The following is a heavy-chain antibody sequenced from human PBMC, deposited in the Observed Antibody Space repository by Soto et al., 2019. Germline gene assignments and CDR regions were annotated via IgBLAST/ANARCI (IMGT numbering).Heavy chain of an antibody. J-gene: IGHJ6*02. CDR2: ISSSSSYI. D-gene: IGHD3-9*01. Sequence: SGGSLRLSCAASGVTFSSYSMNWGRQAPGKGLEWVSSISSSSSYIYYADSVKGRFTISRDNAKNSLYLQMNSLRAEDTAVYYCARDVGKKYYDILTGYPNYYHYGMDVWGQGTTVTVSS. V-gene: IGHV3-21*01. CDR3: ARDVGKKYYDILTGYPNYYHYGMDV. CDR1: GVTFSSYS.